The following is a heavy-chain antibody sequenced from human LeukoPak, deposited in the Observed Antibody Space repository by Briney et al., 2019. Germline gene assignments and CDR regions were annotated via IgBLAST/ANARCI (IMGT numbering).Heavy chain of an antibody. J-gene: IGHJ4*02. CDR1: GFTFSNYA. Sequence: GGSLRLSCAASGFTFSNYAMHWVRQAPGKGLEWVSYISSSSSTIYYADSVKGRFTISRDNSKNTLYLQMNSLRAEDTAVYYCARSGNPYYYDSSGYYADYWGQGTLVTVSS. V-gene: IGHV3-48*01. CDR2: ISSSSSTI. D-gene: IGHD3-22*01. CDR3: ARSGNPYYYDSSGYYADY.